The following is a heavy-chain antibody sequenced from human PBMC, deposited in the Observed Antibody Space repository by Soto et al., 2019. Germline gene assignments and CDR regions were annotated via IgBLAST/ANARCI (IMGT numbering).Heavy chain of an antibody. Sequence: PSETLSLTCTVSGGSISSYYWSWIRQPPGKGLEWIGYIYYSGSTNYNPSLKSRVTISVDTSKNQFSLKLSSVTAADTAVYYCARHPSRRYYDSSGYYYPLVYGMDVWGQGT. CDR3: ARHPSRRYYDSSGYYYPLVYGMDV. V-gene: IGHV4-59*08. CDR2: IYYSGST. D-gene: IGHD3-22*01. CDR1: GGSISSYY. J-gene: IGHJ6*02.